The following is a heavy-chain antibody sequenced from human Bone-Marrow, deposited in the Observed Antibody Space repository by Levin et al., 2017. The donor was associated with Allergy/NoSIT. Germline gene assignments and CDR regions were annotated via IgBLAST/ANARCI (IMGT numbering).Heavy chain of an antibody. J-gene: IGHJ4*02. CDR1: GFTFDDFV. V-gene: IGHV3-9*01. CDR2: ISWDSGTF. D-gene: IGHD3-3*01. CDR3: VKDIDAEFLSKSTAFDL. Sequence: PGGSLRLSCAASGFTFDDFVMHWVRQDARKGLEWVSGISWDSGTFGYADSVKGRFTISRDNAKNSLYLQMDSLRAEDTGLYYCVKDIDAEFLSKSTAFDLWGQGTLVTVSS.